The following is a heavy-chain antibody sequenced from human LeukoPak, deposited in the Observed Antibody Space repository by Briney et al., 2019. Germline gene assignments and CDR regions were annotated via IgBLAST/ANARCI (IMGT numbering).Heavy chain of an antibody. CDR2: ISGGYNGDS. Sequence: ASVKVSCKTSGYTFRHYGISWVRQAPAQGLEWMAWISGGYNGDSNYALKLRGRLTMTTDTSTSTAYMELRSLRSDDTAVYYCARDEKKYCSGGSCPAYFDYWGQGTLVTVSS. CDR1: GYTFRHYG. CDR3: ARDEKKYCSGGSCPAYFDY. D-gene: IGHD2-15*01. V-gene: IGHV1-18*01. J-gene: IGHJ4*02.